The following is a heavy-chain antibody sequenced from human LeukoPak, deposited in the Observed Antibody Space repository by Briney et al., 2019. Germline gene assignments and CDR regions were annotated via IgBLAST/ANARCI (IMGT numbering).Heavy chain of an antibody. D-gene: IGHD3-16*02. V-gene: IGHV4-38-2*01. CDR2: IYYSGST. CDR3: ARAPLGSDAFDI. CDR1: GYSINSGYD. J-gene: IGHJ3*02. Sequence: PSETLSLTCVVSGYSINSGYDWGWIRQPPGKGLEWIGYIYYSGSTYYNPSLKSRVTISVDTSKNQFSLKLSSVTAADTAVYYCARAPLGSDAFDIWGQGTMVTVSS.